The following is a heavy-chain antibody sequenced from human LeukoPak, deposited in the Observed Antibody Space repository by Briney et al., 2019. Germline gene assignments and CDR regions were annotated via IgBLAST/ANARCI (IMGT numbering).Heavy chain of an antibody. CDR1: GFTSNNHA. J-gene: IGHJ4*02. D-gene: IGHD3-22*01. CDR3: VKGTYSDNSAYFDS. Sequence: GGSLRLSCAASGFTSNNHAMVWVRQGPGKRPEWVSGITGSGDGTYYTDSVKGRFAISRDNSKSTLYLQMNSLRAEDSALYYCVKGTYSDNSAYFDSWGQGTLVTVSS. CDR2: ITGSGDGT. V-gene: IGHV3-23*01.